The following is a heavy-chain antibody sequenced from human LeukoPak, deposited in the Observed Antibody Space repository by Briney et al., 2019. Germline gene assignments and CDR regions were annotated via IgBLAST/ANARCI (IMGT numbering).Heavy chain of an antibody. D-gene: IGHD6-13*01. CDR1: GGSISSYY. CDR3: ATSHKYSSSWYLGSAFDI. J-gene: IGHJ3*02. V-gene: IGHV4-59*01. CDR2: IYYSGST. Sequence: SETLSLTCTVSGGSISSYYWSWIRQPPGKGLEWIGYIYYSGSTNYNPSLKSRVTISVDTSKNQFSLKLSSVTAADTAVYCCATSHKYSSSWYLGSAFDIWGQGTMVTVSS.